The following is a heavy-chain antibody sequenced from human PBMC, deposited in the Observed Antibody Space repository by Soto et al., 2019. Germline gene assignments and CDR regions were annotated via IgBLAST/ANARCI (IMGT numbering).Heavy chain of an antibody. CDR1: GFTFDNCA. J-gene: IGHJ5*02. CDR3: VQGRYPTMATPLDH. CDR2: ISWDSTTV. D-gene: IGHD1-1*01. Sequence: SLRRSGSASGFTFDNCAMHWVLQAPGKGLEWVSGISWDSTTVGYADSVKGRFTISRDDAKNSLYLQMNSLRREDTALYYCVQGRYPTMATPLDHWGQGTLVTVSS. V-gene: IGHV3-9*01.